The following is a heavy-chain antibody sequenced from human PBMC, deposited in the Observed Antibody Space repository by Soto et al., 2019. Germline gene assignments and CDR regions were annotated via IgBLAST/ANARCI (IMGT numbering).Heavy chain of an antibody. J-gene: IGHJ4*02. D-gene: IGHD6-19*01. CDR3: ARGPSTAVARIESYYFDY. V-gene: IGHV1-8*01. Sequence: ASVKVSCKASGYTFTRYDINWVRQATGQGLEWMGWMNPNSGNTGYAQKFQGRVTMTRNTSISTDYMELSSLRSEDTAVYYCARGPSTAVARIESYYFDYWGQVTLVPVSS. CDR1: GYTFTRYD. CDR2: MNPNSGNT.